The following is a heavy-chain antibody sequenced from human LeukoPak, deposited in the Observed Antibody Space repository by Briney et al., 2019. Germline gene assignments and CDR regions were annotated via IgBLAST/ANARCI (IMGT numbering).Heavy chain of an antibody. CDR3: ARHQLDAFDI. J-gene: IGHJ3*02. CDR1: GGSISSYY. CDR2: IYYSGST. Sequence: SETLSLTCTVSGGSISSYYWSWIRQPPGKGLEWIGYIYYSGSTNYNPSLKSRVTISVDTSKNQFSLKLSSVTAADTAVYYCARHQLDAFDIWGQGTMGTVSS. V-gene: IGHV4-59*08.